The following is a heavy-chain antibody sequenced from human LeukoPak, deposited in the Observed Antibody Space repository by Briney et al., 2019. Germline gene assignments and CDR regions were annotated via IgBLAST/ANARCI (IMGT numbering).Heavy chain of an antibody. J-gene: IGHJ6*02. CDR2: IWYDGSNK. CDR1: GFTFSSYG. CDR3: ARDMEGYYDILTGNTQYGMDV. V-gene: IGHV3-33*01. Sequence: PGGSLRLSCAASGFTFSSYGKHWVRQAPGKGLEWVAVIWYDGSNKYYADSVKGRFTISRDNSKNTLYLQMNSLRAEDTAVYYCARDMEGYYDILTGNTQYGMDVWGQGTTVTVSS. D-gene: IGHD3-9*01.